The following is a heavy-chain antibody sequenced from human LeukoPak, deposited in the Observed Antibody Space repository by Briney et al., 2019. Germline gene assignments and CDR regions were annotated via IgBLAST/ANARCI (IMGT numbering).Heavy chain of an antibody. Sequence: GGSLRLSCAVSGFPLSSYAMSWVRQAPGKGLEWVSATSSSDAGTYYADSVRGRFTISRDNAKNSLYLQMNGLRAEDTALYHCARAYSSFWPLDYWGQGTLVTVSS. CDR3: ARAYSSFWPLDY. J-gene: IGHJ4*02. D-gene: IGHD3-22*01. V-gene: IGHV3-23*01. CDR2: TSSSDAGT. CDR1: GFPLSSYA.